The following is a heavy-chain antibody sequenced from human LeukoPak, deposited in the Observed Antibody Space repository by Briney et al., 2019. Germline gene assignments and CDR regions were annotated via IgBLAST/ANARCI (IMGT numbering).Heavy chain of an antibody. D-gene: IGHD5-18*01. V-gene: IGHV3-23*01. CDR3: ARLIGSVDTAVDY. Sequence: GGSLTLSCEASGLTFSSYAMSWVRQAPGKGLEWVSGISGSGGSTEYADSVKGRFTIPRDNSKNTLYLQMNSLSAEDTAVYYCARLIGSVDTAVDYWGQGTLVTVSS. CDR1: GLTFSSYA. J-gene: IGHJ4*02. CDR2: ISGSGGST.